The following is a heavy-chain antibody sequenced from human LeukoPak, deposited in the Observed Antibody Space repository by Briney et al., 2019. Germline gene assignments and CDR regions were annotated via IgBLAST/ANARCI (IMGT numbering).Heavy chain of an antibody. CDR1: GFTFSSYS. Sequence: GGSLRLSCAASGFTFSSYSMNWVRQAPGKGLEWVSSISSSSSYVYYADSVKGRFTISRDNAKNSLYLQMNSLRAEDTAVYYCAREAEDAFDIWGQGTMVTVSS. V-gene: IGHV3-21*01. CDR3: AREAEDAFDI. CDR2: ISSSSSYV. J-gene: IGHJ3*02.